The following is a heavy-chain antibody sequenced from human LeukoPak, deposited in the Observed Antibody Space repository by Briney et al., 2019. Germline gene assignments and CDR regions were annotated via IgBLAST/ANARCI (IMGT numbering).Heavy chain of an antibody. D-gene: IGHD3-9*01. Sequence: ASVNVSCKASGYTFTSYGISWVRQAPGQGLEWMGWISAYNGNTNYAQKLQGRVTMTTDTSTSTAYMELRSLRSDDTAVYYCARPPGDYDILTGYYDYGMDVWGQGTTVTVSS. J-gene: IGHJ6*02. CDR2: ISAYNGNT. CDR1: GYTFTSYG. V-gene: IGHV1-18*01. CDR3: ARPPGDYDILTGYYDYGMDV.